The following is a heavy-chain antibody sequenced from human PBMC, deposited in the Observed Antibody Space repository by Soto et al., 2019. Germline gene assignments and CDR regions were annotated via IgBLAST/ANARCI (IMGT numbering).Heavy chain of an antibody. CDR1: GFTFSSYS. Sequence: SLRLSCAASGFTFSSYSMNWVRQAPGKGLEWVSSISSSSSYIYYADSVKGRFTISRDNAKNSLYLQMNSLRAEDTAVYYCARDQLSSNWYKVPGYGMDVWGQGTTVTVSS. J-gene: IGHJ6*02. D-gene: IGHD6-13*01. CDR2: ISSSSSYI. V-gene: IGHV3-21*01. CDR3: ARDQLSSNWYKVPGYGMDV.